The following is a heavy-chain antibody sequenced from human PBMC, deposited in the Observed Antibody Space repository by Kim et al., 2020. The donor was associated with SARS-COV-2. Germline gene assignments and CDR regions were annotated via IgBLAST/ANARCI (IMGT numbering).Heavy chain of an antibody. CDR1: GFSFTTYW. CDR2: TNQDGSDK. CDR3: GKGTPAY. J-gene: IGHJ4*02. Sequence: GGSLRLSCAASGFSFTTYWMNWVRQAPGKGLEWVANTNQDGSDKYYLASVKGRFTISRDNAKNSVFLQMNSLRAEDTAVYYCGKGTPAYWGQGTLVTVSS. V-gene: IGHV3-7*01. D-gene: IGHD1-7*01.